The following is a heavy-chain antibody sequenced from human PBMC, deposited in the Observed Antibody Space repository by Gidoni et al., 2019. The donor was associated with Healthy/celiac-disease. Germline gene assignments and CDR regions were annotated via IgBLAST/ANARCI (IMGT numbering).Heavy chain of an antibody. J-gene: IGHJ4*02. CDR1: ARPFSSYT. Sequence: QVQLVHSGAEVQQPGSSANVSCKASARPFSSYTISGVQQAPGQGLEWMGRIIPILGIAKYAQKLQGRVTITAKKSTSTAYMELSSLRSEDTAVYYCARDRDGDYHKLDYWGQGTLVTVSS. CDR3: ARDRDGDYHKLDY. V-gene: IGHV1-69*04. D-gene: IGHD4-17*01. CDR2: IIPILGIA.